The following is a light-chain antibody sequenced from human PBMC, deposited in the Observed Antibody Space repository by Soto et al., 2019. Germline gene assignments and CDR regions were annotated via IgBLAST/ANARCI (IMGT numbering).Light chain of an antibody. Sequence: QSVLTQPPSVSGAPVQGVTISCTGGSSNIGAGYDVHWYQHLPGTSPKLLIYGNHNRPSGVPDRFSGSKSGTSASLAITALQAEDEADYYCQSYDRSLSGSWVFGGGTQLTVL. CDR1: SSNIGAGYD. CDR3: QSYDRSLSGSWV. CDR2: GNH. J-gene: IGLJ3*02. V-gene: IGLV1-40*01.